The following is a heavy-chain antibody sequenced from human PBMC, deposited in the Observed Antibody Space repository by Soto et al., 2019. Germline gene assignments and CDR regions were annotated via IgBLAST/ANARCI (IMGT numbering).Heavy chain of an antibody. D-gene: IGHD3-9*01. CDR2: INWNGDST. Sequence: PGGSLRLSCAASGFTFCDYGMGGVRQAPGKGLEWVSGINWNGDSTGYADSVKGRFTVSRDNAKNSLYLQMNSLRVEDTALYHCARARDYDILTTYYFDPWGQGTLVTVSS. J-gene: IGHJ5*02. CDR1: GFTFCDYG. V-gene: IGHV3-20*01. CDR3: ARARDYDILTTYYFDP.